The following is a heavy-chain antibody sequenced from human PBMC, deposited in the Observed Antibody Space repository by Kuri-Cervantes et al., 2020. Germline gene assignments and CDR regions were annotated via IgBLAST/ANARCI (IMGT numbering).Heavy chain of an antibody. CDR1: GFTFSSYA. CDR2: ISGSGGST. Sequence: ESLKISCAASGFTFSSYAMSWVRQAPGKGLEWVSAISGSGGSTYYADSVKGRFTISRDNSKNTLYLQMNSLRAEDTAVYYCAKFGAGEARADSSGSPDAWSWGQGTLVTVSS. D-gene: IGHD3-22*01. J-gene: IGHJ5*02. CDR3: AKFGAGEARADSSGSPDAWS. V-gene: IGHV3-23*01.